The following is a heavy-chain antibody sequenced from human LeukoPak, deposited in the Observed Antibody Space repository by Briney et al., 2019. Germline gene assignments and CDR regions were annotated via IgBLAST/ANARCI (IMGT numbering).Heavy chain of an antibody. CDR1: GYTFTTYG. J-gene: IGHJ3*02. CDR2: ISTYNDKT. CDR3: ARGRERWTNDAFDI. V-gene: IGHV1-18*01. D-gene: IGHD2-15*01. Sequence: ASVKVSCKASGYTFTTYGITWVRQAPGQGLEWMGWISTYNDKTNYAQNLQDRLTMTTDASTGTAYMDLKSLRSDDTAVYYCARGRERWTNDAFDIWGQGTMVTVSS.